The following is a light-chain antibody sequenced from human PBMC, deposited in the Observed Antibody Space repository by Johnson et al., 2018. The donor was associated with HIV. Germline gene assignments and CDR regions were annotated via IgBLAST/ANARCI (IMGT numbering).Light chain of an antibody. Sequence: QSVLTQPPSVSAAPGQKVTISCSGSSSTIGNNYVSWYQVLPGAAPKLLIYKNNERPSGIPARFSGSKSGTSATLGLTALPPGEEADYYCGTWDTSLSAGGVFGTGTKVTVL. CDR1: SSTIGNNY. CDR3: GTWDTSLSAGGV. J-gene: IGLJ1*01. V-gene: IGLV1-51*02. CDR2: KNN.